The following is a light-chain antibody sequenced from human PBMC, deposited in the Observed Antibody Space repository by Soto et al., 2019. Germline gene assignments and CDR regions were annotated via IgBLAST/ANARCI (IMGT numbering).Light chain of an antibody. CDR1: SSDIGGYNF. CDR3: CSFTTISTWV. V-gene: IGLV2-14*01. CDR2: EVT. J-gene: IGLJ3*02. Sequence: QSALTQPASVSGSPGQSITISCTGSSSDIGGYNFVSWYQQHPGKAPKLIIFEVTDRPSGVSDRFSGSKSGNTASLTISGLQAEDEADYYCCSFTTISTWVFGGGTKLTVL.